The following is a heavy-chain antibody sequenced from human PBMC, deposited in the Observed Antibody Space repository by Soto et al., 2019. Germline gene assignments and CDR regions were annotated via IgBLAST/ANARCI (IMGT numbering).Heavy chain of an antibody. CDR2: INHSGST. CDR1: GGSFSGYY. D-gene: IGHD4-17*01. Sequence: PSETLSLTCAVYGGSFSGYYWRWIRQPPGKGLEWIGEINHSGSTNYNPSLKSRVTISVDTSKNQFSLKLSSVTAADTAVYYCATQRDYGDYVWWFDPWGQGTLVTVSS. CDR3: ATQRDYGDYVWWFDP. V-gene: IGHV4-34*01. J-gene: IGHJ5*02.